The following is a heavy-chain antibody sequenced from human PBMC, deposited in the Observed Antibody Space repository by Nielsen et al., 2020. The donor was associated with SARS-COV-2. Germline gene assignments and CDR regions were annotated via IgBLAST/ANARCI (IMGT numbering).Heavy chain of an antibody. CDR1: GFTVSSNY. V-gene: IGHV3-53*01. CDR2: IYSGGDT. CDR3: VRADGS. Sequence: GGSLRLSCAASGFTVSSNYMSWVRQAPGKGLEWVAVIYSGGDTYYADSVKGRFTISRDNSKNMVSLQMNTLRAEDTAVYYCVRADGSWGQGTLVTVSS. J-gene: IGHJ4*02. D-gene: IGHD1-26*01.